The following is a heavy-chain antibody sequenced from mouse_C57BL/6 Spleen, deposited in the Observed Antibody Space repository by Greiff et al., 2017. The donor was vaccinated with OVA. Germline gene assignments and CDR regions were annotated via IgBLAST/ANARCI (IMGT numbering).Heavy chain of an antibody. Sequence: QVQLQQPGAELVRPGSSVKLSCKASGYTFTSYWMHWVKQRPIPGLEWIGNIDPYDSGTNYNKKFKDKATLTVDKSSSTAYMQLSSLSSEDSAFYCWARDGGGGLAYWGQGTLVTVSA. CDR3: ARDGGGGLAY. J-gene: IGHJ3*01. CDR2: IDPYDSGT. V-gene: IGHV1-52*01. CDR1: GYTFTSYW.